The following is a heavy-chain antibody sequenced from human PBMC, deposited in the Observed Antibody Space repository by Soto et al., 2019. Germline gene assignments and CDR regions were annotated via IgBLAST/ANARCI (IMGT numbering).Heavy chain of an antibody. CDR2: IYPGDSDT. V-gene: IGHV5-51*01. Sequence: PGESLKISCKGSGYSFTSYWIGWVRQMPGKGLEWMGIIYPGDSDTRYSPSFQGQVTISADKSISTAYLQWSSLKASDTAMYYCAITNEQWLTSFDYWGQGTLVTVSS. CDR3: AITNEQWLTSFDY. D-gene: IGHD6-19*01. J-gene: IGHJ4*02. CDR1: GYSFTSYW.